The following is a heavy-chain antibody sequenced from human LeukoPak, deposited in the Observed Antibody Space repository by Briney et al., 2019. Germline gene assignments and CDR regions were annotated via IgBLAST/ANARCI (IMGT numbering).Heavy chain of an antibody. V-gene: IGHV1-18*01. Sequence: GASVKVSCKASGYTLTSYGISWVRQAPGQGLEWMGWISAYNGNTNYAQKPQGRVTMTTDTSTSTAYMELRSLRSDDTAVYYCARDHPSGVFDYWGQGTLVTVSS. CDR3: ARDHPSGVFDY. CDR1: GYTLTSYG. J-gene: IGHJ4*02. CDR2: ISAYNGNT. D-gene: IGHD6-25*01.